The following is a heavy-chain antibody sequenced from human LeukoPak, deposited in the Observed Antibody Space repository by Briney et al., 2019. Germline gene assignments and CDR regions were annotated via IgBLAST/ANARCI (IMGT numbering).Heavy chain of an antibody. CDR3: ARGAQLTDY. CDR2: IGPGGTIT. J-gene: IGHJ4*02. D-gene: IGHD6-13*01. V-gene: IGHV3-64*01. Sequence: GGSLRLSCTASGFTFSTYGMHWVRQAPGKGLEYVSGIGPGGTITYYAKSVKGRFTISRDDSKYMVYLQMGSLRADDMGVYYCARGAQLTDYWGQGTRATVSS. CDR1: GFTFSTYG.